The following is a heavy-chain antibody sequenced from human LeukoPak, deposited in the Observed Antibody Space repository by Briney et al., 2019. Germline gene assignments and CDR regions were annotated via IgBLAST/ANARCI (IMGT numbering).Heavy chain of an antibody. Sequence: GGSLRLSCSASGFTFSSYAMSWVRQAPGKGLEWVSAISGSGGSTYYADSVKGRFTISRDNSKNTLYLQMNSLRAEDTAVYYCAKSPHVPHSSWPYRIIYYFDYWGQGTLVTVSS. D-gene: IGHD6-13*01. V-gene: IGHV3-23*01. CDR2: ISGSGGST. CDR1: GFTFSSYA. CDR3: AKSPHVPHSSWPYRIIYYFDY. J-gene: IGHJ4*02.